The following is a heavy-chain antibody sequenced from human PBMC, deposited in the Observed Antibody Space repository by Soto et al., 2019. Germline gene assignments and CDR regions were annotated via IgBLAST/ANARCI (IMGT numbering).Heavy chain of an antibody. CDR2: ISSSSSYT. V-gene: IGHV3-11*06. D-gene: IGHD6-19*01. Sequence: GGSLRLSCAASGFTFSYYYMSWIRQAPGKGLEWVSYISSSSSYTNYADSVKGRFTISRDNAKNSLYLQMNSLRAEDTAVYYCARDLAVAGLDAFDIWAQGTMVTVS. J-gene: IGHJ3*02. CDR1: GFTFSYYY. CDR3: ARDLAVAGLDAFDI.